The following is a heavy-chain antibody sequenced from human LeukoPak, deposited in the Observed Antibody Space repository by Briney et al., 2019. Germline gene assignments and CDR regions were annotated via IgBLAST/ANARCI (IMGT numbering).Heavy chain of an antibody. J-gene: IGHJ4*02. V-gene: IGHV3-9*01. CDR2: ISWNSGSI. D-gene: IGHD3-22*01. CDR3: AKDRYYYDSSGLDY. Sequence: GGSLRLSCAASGFTFDDYAMHWVRQAPGKGLEWVSGISWNSGSIGYADSVKGRFTISRDNAKNSLYLQMNGLRAEDTALYYCAKDRYYYDSSGLDYWGQGTLVTVSS. CDR1: GFTFDDYA.